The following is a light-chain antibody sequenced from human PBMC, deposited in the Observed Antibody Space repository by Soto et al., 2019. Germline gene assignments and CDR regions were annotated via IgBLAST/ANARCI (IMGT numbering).Light chain of an antibody. Sequence: EIMLTQSPGTLSLSPGERATLSCKTRQAISSRDLAWYQQKFGQAPRLLIYGASTRAAGIPGRFIGSGSGRDFTLTSSRREPEDVAVYYCQQYGGSPRYSFGQGTKLEIK. V-gene: IGKV3-20*01. CDR1: QAISSRD. CDR2: GAS. J-gene: IGKJ2*03. CDR3: QQYGGSPRYS.